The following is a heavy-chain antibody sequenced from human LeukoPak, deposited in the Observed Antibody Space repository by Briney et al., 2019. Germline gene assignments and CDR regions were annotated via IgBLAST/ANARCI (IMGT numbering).Heavy chain of an antibody. CDR1: GGSISSGSYY. J-gene: IGHJ5*01. D-gene: IGHD2-15*01. CDR2: IYASGNI. Sequence: SETLSLTCTVSGGSISSGSYYWSWIRQPAGKGLEWIGRIYASGNINYNPSLRSRVTISVDTSKNQFSLKLSSVTAADTAVYYCATGYGKLDSWGQGTLVTVSS. CDR3: ATGYGKLDS. V-gene: IGHV4-61*02.